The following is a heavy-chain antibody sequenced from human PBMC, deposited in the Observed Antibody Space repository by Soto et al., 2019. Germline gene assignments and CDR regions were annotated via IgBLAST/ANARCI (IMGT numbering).Heavy chain of an antibody. D-gene: IGHD3-3*01. CDR1: GYTFTSYG. Sequence: ASVKVSCKASGYTFTSYGISWVRQAPGQGLEWMGWISAYNGNTNYAQKLQGRVTMTTDTSTSTAYMELRSLRSDDTAVYYCARGSSYYDGWSGYYPPLYDFDDWGQGTLVTVST. J-gene: IGHJ4*02. CDR2: ISAYNGNT. CDR3: ARGSSYYDGWSGYYPPLYDFDD. V-gene: IGHV1-18*01.